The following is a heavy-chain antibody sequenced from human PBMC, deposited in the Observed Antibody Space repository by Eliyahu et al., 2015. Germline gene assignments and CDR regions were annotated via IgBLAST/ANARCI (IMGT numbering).Heavy chain of an antibody. J-gene: IGHJ3*02. CDR3: ARDPRPIFGVVMGVNDAFDM. CDR2: ISSDGSST. D-gene: IGHD3-3*01. Sequence: EVQLVESGGGLVQPGGSLRLSCAASGFTFNXHRMXWVRQVPGKGLLWVARISSDGSSTMYADSVKGRFTISRDNAKNTVYLQMNSLRVEKTAVYYCARDPRPIFGVVMGVNDAFDMWGQGTMVTVSS. V-gene: IGHV3-74*03. CDR1: GFTFNXHR.